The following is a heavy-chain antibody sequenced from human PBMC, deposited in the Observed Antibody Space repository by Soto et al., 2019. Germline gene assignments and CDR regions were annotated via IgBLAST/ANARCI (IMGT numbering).Heavy chain of an antibody. J-gene: IGHJ6*02. CDR3: AKDGRSGIPSYHLGYCSGGSCYPTAYYYYGMDV. CDR1: GFTFSSYA. D-gene: IGHD2-15*01. V-gene: IGHV3-23*01. CDR2: ISGSGGST. Sequence: ALRLSCAASGFTFSSYAMSWVRQAPGKGLEWVSAISGSGGSTYYADSVKGRFTISRDNSKNTLYLQMNSLRAEDTAVYYCAKDGRSGIPSYHLGYCSGGSCYPTAYYYYGMDVWGQGTTVTVSS.